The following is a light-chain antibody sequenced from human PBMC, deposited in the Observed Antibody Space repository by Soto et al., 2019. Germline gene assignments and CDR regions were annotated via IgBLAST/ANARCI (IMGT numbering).Light chain of an antibody. J-gene: IGKJ1*01. V-gene: IGKV1-5*01. CDR2: DAP. CDR1: QSISSW. CDR3: QQYNSYPWT. Sequence: IQMTQSPATLSASVGDRVTITCRASQSISSWLAWYQQKPGKAPKLLIYDAPSLESGVPSRFSGSGSGTEFTLTISSLQPDDFATYYCQQYNSYPWTFGQGTKVENK.